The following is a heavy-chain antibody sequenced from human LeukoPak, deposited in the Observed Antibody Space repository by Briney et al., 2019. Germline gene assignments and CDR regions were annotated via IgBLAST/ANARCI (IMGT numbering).Heavy chain of an antibody. CDR2: ISGSGGST. D-gene: IGHD3-10*01. Sequence: GGSLRLSCGASGFTFSSYAMSWVRQAPGKGLEWVSAISGSGGSTYYADSVKGRFTISRDNSKNTLYLQMNSLRAEDTAVYYCEKDRALLWFGELSWGQGTLVTVSS. CDR3: EKDRALLWFGELS. J-gene: IGHJ4*02. V-gene: IGHV3-23*01. CDR1: GFTFSSYA.